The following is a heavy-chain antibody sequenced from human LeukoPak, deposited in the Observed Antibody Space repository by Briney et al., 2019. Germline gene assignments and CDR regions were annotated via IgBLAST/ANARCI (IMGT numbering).Heavy chain of an antibody. CDR1: GYTLTELS. D-gene: IGHD3-10*01. J-gene: IGHJ4*02. V-gene: IGHV1-24*01. CDR2: FDPEDGET. CDR3: ATLWFGELGFDY. Sequence: ASVKVSSKVSGYTLTELSMHWVRQAPGKGLEWMGGFDPEDGETIYAQKFQGRVTMTEDTSTDTAYMELSSLRSEDTAVYYCATLWFGELGFDYWGQGTLVTVSS.